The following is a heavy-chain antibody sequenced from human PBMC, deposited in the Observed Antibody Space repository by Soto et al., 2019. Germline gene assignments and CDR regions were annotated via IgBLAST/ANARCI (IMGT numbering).Heavy chain of an antibody. CDR2: ISDDGSRT. J-gene: IGHJ5*01. Sequence: EVQLLESGGGLVQPGGSLRLSCAASGFSFSTFEMSWVRQAPGRGLEWVSFISDDGSRTYYADAVKGRFTISRDKYKHRLSLEVNSLKAWAKAGSARVKGGWLDSWGQGTLVTVSS. D-gene: IGHD3-16*01. V-gene: IGHV3-23*01. CDR1: GFSFSTFE. CDR3: VKGGWLDS.